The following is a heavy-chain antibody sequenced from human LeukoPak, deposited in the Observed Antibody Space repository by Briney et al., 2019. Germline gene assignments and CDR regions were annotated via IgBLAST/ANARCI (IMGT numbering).Heavy chain of an antibody. D-gene: IGHD4-23*01. J-gene: IGHJ4*02. CDR2: IVGSGDNK. V-gene: IGHV3-48*03. CDR3: ARDYGGSSPFDY. Sequence: GSLRLSCAASGFTFSNYEMNWVRQAPGKGLEWVSYIVGSGDNKQYADSVKGRFTISRDNAKNSLYLQMNSLRAEDTAVYYCARDYGGSSPFDYWGQGTLVTVSS. CDR1: GFTFSNYE.